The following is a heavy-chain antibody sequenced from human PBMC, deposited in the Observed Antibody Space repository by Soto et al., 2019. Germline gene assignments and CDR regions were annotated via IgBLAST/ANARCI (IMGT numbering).Heavy chain of an antibody. V-gene: IGHV3-23*01. CDR2: TRSNGEHT. CDR3: AKDSKSVSVSAARVYGMDV. J-gene: IGHJ6*02. D-gene: IGHD2-2*01. CDR1: GFMFSNFA. Sequence: GSLRLSCAGSGFMFSNFAMTWVRQAPGKGLEWVSTTRSNGEHTYYADSVKGRFTVSRDNSKNTLFLEMSSLRAEDTAIYYCAKDSKSVSVSAARVYGMDVWGQGTTVTVSS.